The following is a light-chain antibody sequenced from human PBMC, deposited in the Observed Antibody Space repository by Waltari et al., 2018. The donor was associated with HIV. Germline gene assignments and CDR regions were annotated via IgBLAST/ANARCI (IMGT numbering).Light chain of an antibody. Sequence: QSALTQPASVSGSPGQSITISCTGTSSDVGGYNYVSWYQQHPDKAPKLVIFEGNKRPSGVSNRFSGSKSGNTASLTISGLQAEDEADYYCSSYTSSRTLVFGGGTKLTVL. J-gene: IGLJ3*02. V-gene: IGLV2-14*01. CDR2: EGN. CDR3: SSYTSSRTLV. CDR1: SSDVGGYNY.